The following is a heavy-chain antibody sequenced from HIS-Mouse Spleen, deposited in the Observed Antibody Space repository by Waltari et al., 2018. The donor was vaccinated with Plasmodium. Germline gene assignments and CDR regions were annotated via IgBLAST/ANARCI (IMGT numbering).Heavy chain of an antibody. J-gene: IGHJ3*02. CDR2: IYTGGST. D-gene: IGHD4-17*01. V-gene: IGHV3-53*01. CDR1: GFTVSSNY. Sequence: EVQLVESGGGLIQPGGSLRLSCAASGFTVSSNYMSWVRQAPGKGLEWVSVIYTGGSTSEADSVKGRFTISRDNTKNTLYLQMNSRRAEDTAVYYCASKTTVTNHAFDIWGQGTMVTVSS. CDR3: ASKTTVTNHAFDI.